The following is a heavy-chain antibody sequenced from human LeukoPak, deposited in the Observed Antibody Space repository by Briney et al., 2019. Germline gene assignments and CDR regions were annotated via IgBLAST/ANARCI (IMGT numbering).Heavy chain of an antibody. Sequence: GASVKVSCKASGYTFTSYYMHWVRQAPGQGLEWMGWINPNSGGTNYAQKFQGRVTMTRDTSISTAYMELSRLRSDDTAVYYCARDPGYSGYDYFDYWGQGTLVTVSS. CDR3: ARDPGYSGYDYFDY. V-gene: IGHV1-2*02. CDR2: INPNSGGT. CDR1: GYTFTSYY. J-gene: IGHJ4*02. D-gene: IGHD5-12*01.